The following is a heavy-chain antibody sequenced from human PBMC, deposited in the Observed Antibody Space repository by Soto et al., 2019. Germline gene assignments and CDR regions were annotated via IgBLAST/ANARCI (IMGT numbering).Heavy chain of an antibody. D-gene: IGHD1-26*01. CDR3: AKGGAIVAAGTRVYLYNAMDV. CDR2: INPNSGDT. Sequence: ASVKVSCKASGYTFTGYYVHWVRQAPGQGLEWMGWINPNSGDTYLAQRFQGRVTMNRDTSIGTAYMELRGLTSDDTAEYYCAKGGAIVAAGTRVYLYNAMDVWGQGTKVTVSS. CDR1: GYTFTGYY. V-gene: IGHV1-2*02. J-gene: IGHJ6*02.